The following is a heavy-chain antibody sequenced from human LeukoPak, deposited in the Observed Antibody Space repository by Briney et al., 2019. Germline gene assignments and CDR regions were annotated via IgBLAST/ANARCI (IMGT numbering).Heavy chain of an antibody. V-gene: IGHV3-21*01. CDR2: ISSSSSYI. Sequence: GGSLRPSCAASGFTFSSYSMNWVRQAPGKGLEWVSSISSSSSYIYYADSVKGRFTISRDNAKNSLYLQMNSLRAEDTAVYYCAREASLDDYGDYVFDYWGQGTLVTVSS. CDR1: GFTFSSYS. D-gene: IGHD4-17*01. J-gene: IGHJ4*02. CDR3: AREASLDDYGDYVFDY.